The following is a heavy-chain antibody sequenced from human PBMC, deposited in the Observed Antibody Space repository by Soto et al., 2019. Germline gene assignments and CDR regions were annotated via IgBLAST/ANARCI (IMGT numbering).Heavy chain of an antibody. D-gene: IGHD1-26*01. V-gene: IGHV1-18*01. CDR3: VVGLSGSKTFDY. Sequence: QVQLVQSGAEVKKPGASVTVSCKPSGYLFTSYGISWVRQAPGQGLEWMGWISVYNGKTEYAQRLQGRVTVTTDTFTSTAHMELRSLRSDDTAIYYCVVGLSGSKTFDYRGQGTLVTVSS. CDR1: GYLFTSYG. J-gene: IGHJ4*02. CDR2: ISVYNGKT.